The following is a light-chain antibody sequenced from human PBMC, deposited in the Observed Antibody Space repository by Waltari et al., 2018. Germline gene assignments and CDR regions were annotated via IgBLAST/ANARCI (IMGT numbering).Light chain of an antibody. J-gene: IGKJ1*01. CDR2: KAT. CDR3: QQYNSYWWT. Sequence: DIQMPQSPSTLSASVGNRVTITCRASRSISTWVAWYQQKPGKAPKLLISKATSLESGGPSRFSGSGSGTDFTLTISSLQPEDFATYYCQQYNSYWWTFGQGTKVEIK. CDR1: RSISTW. V-gene: IGKV1-5*03.